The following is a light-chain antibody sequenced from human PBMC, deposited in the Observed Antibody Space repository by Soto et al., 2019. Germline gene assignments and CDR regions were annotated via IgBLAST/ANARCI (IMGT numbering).Light chain of an antibody. V-gene: IGKV3-11*01. CDR3: QQYNNWPWT. CDR1: QSVSSY. CDR2: DAS. J-gene: IGKJ1*01. Sequence: EIVLTQSPATLSLSPGERSTLSCRASQSVSSYLAWYQQKPGQAPRLLIYDASNRATGIPARFSGSGSGTDFTLTISSLQSEDFAVYYCQQYNNWPWTFGQGTKVDI.